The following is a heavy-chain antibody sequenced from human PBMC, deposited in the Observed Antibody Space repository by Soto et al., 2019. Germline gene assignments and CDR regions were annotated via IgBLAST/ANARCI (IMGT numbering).Heavy chain of an antibody. V-gene: IGHV1-18*04. CDR1: GCTFTTYG. CDR3: ARDGERETGLNYYYYLPGMDE. J-gene: IGHJ6*02. Sequence: GATVKDSYKASGCTFTTYGISWVLQAPGQGLEWMGWISPYNGPTKYAEKFQGEMTMTTDKATSTAYMDSRSIRSADTAVYYCARDGERETGLNYYYYLPGMDESGEGPRVTV. CDR2: ISPYNGPT. D-gene: IGHD1-1*01.